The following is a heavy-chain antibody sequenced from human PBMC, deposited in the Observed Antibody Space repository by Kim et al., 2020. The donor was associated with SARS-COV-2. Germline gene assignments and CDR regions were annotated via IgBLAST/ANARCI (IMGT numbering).Heavy chain of an antibody. V-gene: IGHV3-23*01. CDR2: ISGSGGST. CDR1: GFTFSSYA. D-gene: IGHD3-10*01. CDR3: AKAPGRTFGELFVYYFDY. J-gene: IGHJ4*02. Sequence: GGSLRLSCAASGFTFSSYAMSWVRQAPGKGLEWVSAISGSGGSTYYADSVKGRFTISRDNSKNTLYLQMNSLRAEDTAVYYCAKAPGRTFGELFVYYFDYWGQGTLVTVSS.